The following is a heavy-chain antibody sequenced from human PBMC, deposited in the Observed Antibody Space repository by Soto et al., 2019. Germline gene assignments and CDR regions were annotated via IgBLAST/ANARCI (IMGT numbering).Heavy chain of an antibody. V-gene: IGHV1-2*02. CDR1: GYTFKLYY. J-gene: IGHJ6*02. Sequence: ASVKVSFKTSGYTFKLYYMHWVRQAPGQGLEWMGWINSNSGDTTYGQKFQGRVTMTRDTSTTTVFLELTTLTYGDTAVYYCSRGMDVWGQGTSVTAP. CDR2: INSNSGDT. CDR3: SRGMDV.